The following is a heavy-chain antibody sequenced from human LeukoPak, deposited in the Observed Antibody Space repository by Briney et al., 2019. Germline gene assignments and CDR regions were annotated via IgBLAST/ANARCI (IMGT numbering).Heavy chain of an antibody. CDR2: ISWNSGSI. CDR3: AKLMSGSSGNYAFDI. D-gene: IGHD6-19*01. J-gene: IGHJ3*02. Sequence: GGSLRLSCAASGFTFNDYGMSWVRHAPGKGLEWVSGISWNSGSIGYADSVKGRFTISRDNAKNSLYLQMNSLRAEDMALYYCAKLMSGSSGNYAFDIWGQGTMVTVSS. CDR1: GFTFNDYG. V-gene: IGHV3-9*03.